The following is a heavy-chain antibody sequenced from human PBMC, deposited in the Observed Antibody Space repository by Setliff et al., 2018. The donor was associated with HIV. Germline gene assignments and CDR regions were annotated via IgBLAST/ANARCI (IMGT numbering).Heavy chain of an antibody. Sequence: VASVKVSCKASGGTFSSYAISWVRQAPGQGLEWMGGIIPIFGTANYAQKFQGRVTITADESTSTAYMELSSLRSEDTAVYYCARDQGIAAAGTTPSYYYYYHMDVWGKGTTVTVSS. CDR2: IIPIFGTA. CDR3: ARDQGIAAAGTTPSYYYYYHMDV. J-gene: IGHJ6*03. D-gene: IGHD6-13*01. V-gene: IGHV1-69*13. CDR1: GGTFSSYA.